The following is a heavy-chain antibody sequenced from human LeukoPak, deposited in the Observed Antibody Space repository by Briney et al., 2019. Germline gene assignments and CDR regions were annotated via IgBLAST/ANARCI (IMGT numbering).Heavy chain of an antibody. CDR1: GGSFSGYY. CDR2: INHSGST. Sequence: SETLSLTCAVYGGSFSGYYWSWIRQPPGKGLEWIGEINHSGSTNYNPSLKSRVTISVDTSKNQFSLKLSSVTAADTAVYYCARVRGGIRYFDLWGRGTLVTVSS. CDR3: ARVRGGIRYFDL. D-gene: IGHD3-16*01. J-gene: IGHJ2*01. V-gene: IGHV4-34*01.